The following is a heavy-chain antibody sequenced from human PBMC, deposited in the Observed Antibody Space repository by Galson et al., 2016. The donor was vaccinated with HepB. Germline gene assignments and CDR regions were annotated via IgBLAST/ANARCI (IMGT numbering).Heavy chain of an antibody. CDR3: ARIYYDYAWGSYRESHFDY. Sequence: SLRLSCAASGFTFSSYPMHWVRQAPGKGLEWVAGISRDGNNKYYTDSVRGRFTISRDNSKNTLYLQMNSLRAEDTALYYCARIYYDYAWGSYRESHFDYWGQGTLVTVSS. D-gene: IGHD3-16*02. J-gene: IGHJ4*02. V-gene: IGHV3-30-3*01. CDR2: ISRDGNNK. CDR1: GFTFSSYP.